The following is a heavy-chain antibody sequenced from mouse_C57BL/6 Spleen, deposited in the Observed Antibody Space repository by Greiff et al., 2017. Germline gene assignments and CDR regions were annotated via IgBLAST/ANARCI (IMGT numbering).Heavy chain of an antibody. D-gene: IGHD1-1*01. V-gene: IGHV1-63*01. CDR3: ARDYGSPHWYFDV. Sequence: QVQLQQSGAELVRPGTSVKMSCKASGYTFTNYWIGWAKQRPGHGLEWIGDIYPGGGYTNYNEKFKGKATLTADKSSSTAYMQFSSLTSDDSAIYYCARDYGSPHWYFDVWGTGTTVTVSS. CDR1: GYTFTNYW. CDR2: IYPGGGYT. J-gene: IGHJ1*03.